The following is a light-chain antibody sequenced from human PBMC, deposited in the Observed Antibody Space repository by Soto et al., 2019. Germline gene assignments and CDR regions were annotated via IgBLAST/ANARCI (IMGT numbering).Light chain of an antibody. CDR3: SSDAGSNIYV. CDR2: EIN. CDR1: SSDVGAFNY. J-gene: IGLJ1*01. V-gene: IGLV2-8*01. Sequence: TQHGSGFGPAGQSIIISNTGTSSDVGAFNYVSWYQQHPGKAPKLMIFEINKRPSGVPDRFSGSKSGNSASLTVSGLQTEDEADYYCSSDAGSNIYVFGGGTKVTVL.